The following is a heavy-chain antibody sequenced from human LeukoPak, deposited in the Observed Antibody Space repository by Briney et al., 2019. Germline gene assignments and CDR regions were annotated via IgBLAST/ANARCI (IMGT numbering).Heavy chain of an antibody. V-gene: IGHV3-21*01. CDR3: ARDRYDYIWGSSPDY. CDR1: GFTFSSYS. Sequence: PGGSLRLSCAASGFTFSSYSMNWVRQAPGKGLEWVSSISSSSSYIYYADSVKGRFTISRDNAKNSLYLQVNSLRAEDTAVYYCARDRYDYIWGSSPDYWGQGTLVTVSS. CDR2: ISSSSSYI. J-gene: IGHJ4*02. D-gene: IGHD3-16*01.